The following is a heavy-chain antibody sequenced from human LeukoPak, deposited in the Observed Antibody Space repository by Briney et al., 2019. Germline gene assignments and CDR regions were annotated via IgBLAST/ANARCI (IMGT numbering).Heavy chain of an antibody. CDR3: ASNLSSGSYYYYGMDV. J-gene: IGHJ6*02. Sequence: GGSLRLSCAASGFTFSSYEMNWVRQAPGKGLERVSYISSSGITIYYADSVKGRFTISRDNAKNSLYLQMNSLRAEDTAVYYCASNLSSGSYYYYGMDVWGQGTTVTVSS. CDR2: ISSSGITI. CDR1: GFTFSSYE. D-gene: IGHD6-19*01. V-gene: IGHV3-48*03.